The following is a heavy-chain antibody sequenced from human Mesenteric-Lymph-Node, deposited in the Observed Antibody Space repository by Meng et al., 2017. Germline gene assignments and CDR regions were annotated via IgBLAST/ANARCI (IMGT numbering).Heavy chain of an antibody. CDR2: ISGDGSST. CDR1: GYTLSSYW. V-gene: IGHV3-74*01. CDR3: TRNQWGPHL. D-gene: IGHD1-26*01. J-gene: IGHJ2*01. Sequence: RGGAGGDLIQPGGSLSLFCAGSGYTLSSYWMSWVRQTPEKGLVWISHISGDGSSTSYAGSVKSRFTISRDNAKNTLYLQMNSLRVEDTAVYYCTRNQWGPHLWGRGTLVTVSS.